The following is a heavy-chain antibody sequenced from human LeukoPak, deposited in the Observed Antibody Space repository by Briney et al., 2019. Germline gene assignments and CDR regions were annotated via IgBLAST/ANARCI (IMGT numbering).Heavy chain of an antibody. CDR3: ASTAGYDSSGYYHYDAFDI. J-gene: IGHJ3*02. CDR2: ISAYNGNT. CDR1: GYTFTSYG. D-gene: IGHD3-22*01. Sequence: GASVKVSCKASGYTFTSYGISWVRQAPGQGLEWMGWISAYNGNTNYAQKLQGRVTMTTDTSTSTAYMELSSLRSEDTAVYYCASTAGYDSSGYYHYDAFDIWGQGTMVTVSS. V-gene: IGHV1-18*01.